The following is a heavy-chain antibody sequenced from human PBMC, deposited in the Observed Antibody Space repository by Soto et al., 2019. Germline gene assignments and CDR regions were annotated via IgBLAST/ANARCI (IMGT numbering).Heavy chain of an antibody. Sequence: QVQLVESGGGVVQPGRSLRLSCAASGFTFSSYGMHWVRQAPGKGLEWVAVISYDGSNKYYADSVKGRFTISRDNSKNTLYLQMNSLRAEDTAVYYCAKGYRYGYAEDFDYWGQGTLVTVSS. CDR2: ISYDGSNK. J-gene: IGHJ4*02. CDR3: AKGYRYGYAEDFDY. V-gene: IGHV3-30*18. CDR1: GFTFSSYG. D-gene: IGHD5-18*01.